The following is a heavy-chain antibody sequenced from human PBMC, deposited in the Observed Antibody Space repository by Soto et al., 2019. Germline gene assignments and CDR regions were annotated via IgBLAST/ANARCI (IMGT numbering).Heavy chain of an antibody. D-gene: IGHD3-10*01. J-gene: IGHJ6*02. CDR3: ARVAVDYYGSGSYHYPGYRGMDV. CDR1: GGSISSYY. V-gene: IGHV4-59*01. CDR2: IYYSGST. Sequence: QVQLQESGPGLVKPSETLSLTCTVSGGSISSYYWSWIRQPPGKGLEWIGYIYYSGSTNYNPSLKSRVTISVDTSKNQFSLKLSSVTAADTAVYYCARVAVDYYGSGSYHYPGYRGMDVWGQGTTVTVSS.